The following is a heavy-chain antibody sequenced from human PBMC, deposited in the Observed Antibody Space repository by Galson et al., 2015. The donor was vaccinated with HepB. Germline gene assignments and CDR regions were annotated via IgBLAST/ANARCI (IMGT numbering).Heavy chain of an antibody. V-gene: IGHV3-30*04. D-gene: IGHD1-26*01. CDR1: GFTFSSYA. J-gene: IGHJ6*02. Sequence: SLRLSCAASGFTFSSYAMHWVRQAPGKGLEWVAVISYDGSNKYYADSVKGRFTISRDNSKNTLYLQMNSLRAEDTAVYYCARARVVGATTGYYYGMDVWGQGTTVTVSS. CDR3: ARARVVGATTGYYYGMDV. CDR2: ISYDGSNK.